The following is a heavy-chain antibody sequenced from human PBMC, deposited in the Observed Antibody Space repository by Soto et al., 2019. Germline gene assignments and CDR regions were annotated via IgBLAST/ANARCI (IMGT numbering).Heavy chain of an antibody. Sequence: EVQVVESGGGLVKSGGSLRLSCAASGFSFSTYSMNWVRQAPGKGLEWVSSISSTSGYIYYADSVRGRFTISRDNAKNSLYLQMKSLRAEDTAVYYCAKATWEYVGSIDFWGQGTLVTVSS. CDR1: GFSFSTYS. CDR3: AKATWEYVGSIDF. V-gene: IGHV3-21*01. CDR2: ISSTSGYI. D-gene: IGHD1-26*01. J-gene: IGHJ4*02.